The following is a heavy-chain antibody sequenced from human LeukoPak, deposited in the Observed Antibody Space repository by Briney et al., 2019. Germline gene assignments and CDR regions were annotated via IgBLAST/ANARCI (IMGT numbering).Heavy chain of an antibody. Sequence: PSQTLSLTCTGSGGSISSGSYYWSSIRQPAGKGLKWIGRIYTSGSTNYNPSLKSRVTISVDTSKNQFSLKLSSVTAADTAVYYCARVSSGYDWEYYYYYMDVWGKGTTVTISS. D-gene: IGHD5-12*01. CDR3: ARVSSGYDWEYYYYYMDV. J-gene: IGHJ6*03. V-gene: IGHV4-61*02. CDR2: IYTSGST. CDR1: GGSISSGSYY.